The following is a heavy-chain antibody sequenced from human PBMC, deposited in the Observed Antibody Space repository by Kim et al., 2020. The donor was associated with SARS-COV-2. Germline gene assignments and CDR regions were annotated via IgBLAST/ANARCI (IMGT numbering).Heavy chain of an antibody. CDR2: INTNTGKS. Sequence: ASVKVSCKASGNTFSSYAMNWVRQAPGQGLEWMGWINTNTGKSAYAQGFTGRFVFSLDTSVSTTYLQISSLQSEDTAVYYCASSMVYGVISAFDLWGQGTMVTVSS. CDR1: GNTFSSYA. J-gene: IGHJ3*01. CDR3: ASSMVYGVISAFDL. V-gene: IGHV7-4-1*02. D-gene: IGHD3-10*01.